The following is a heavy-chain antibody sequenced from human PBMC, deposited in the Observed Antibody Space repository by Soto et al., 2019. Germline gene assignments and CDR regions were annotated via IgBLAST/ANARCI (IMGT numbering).Heavy chain of an antibody. D-gene: IGHD4-17*01. Sequence: SETLSLTCTVSGGSISSYYWSWIRQPPGKGLEWIGYIYYSGSTNYNPSLKSRVTISVDTSKNQFSLKLSSVTAADTAVYYWSCYCGYGDLYYFDYWGQGTLVTVSS. J-gene: IGHJ4*02. CDR2: IYYSGST. CDR1: GGSISSYY. V-gene: IGHV4-59*08. CDR3: SCYCGYGDLYYFDY.